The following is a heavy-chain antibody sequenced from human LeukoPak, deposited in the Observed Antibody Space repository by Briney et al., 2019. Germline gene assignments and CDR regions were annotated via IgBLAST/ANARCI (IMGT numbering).Heavy chain of an antibody. Sequence: ASVKVSCKASGYTFTGYYMHWVRQAPGQGLEWMGWINPNSGGTNYAQKLQGRVTMTTDTSTSTAYMELRSLRSDDTAVYYCARDSGIVGATSFVDYWGQGTLVTVSS. D-gene: IGHD1-26*01. CDR1: GYTFTGYY. CDR3: ARDSGIVGATSFVDY. CDR2: INPNSGGT. J-gene: IGHJ4*02. V-gene: IGHV1-2*02.